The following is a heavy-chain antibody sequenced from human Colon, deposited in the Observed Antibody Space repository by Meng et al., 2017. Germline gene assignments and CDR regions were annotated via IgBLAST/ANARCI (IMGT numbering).Heavy chain of an antibody. CDR1: GGSISSGDYY. Sequence: GQRQGSGPGLVKPSQTLSLTCTVSGGSISSGDYYWSWSRQHPGKGLEWIGYFYFSGNTYYNPSLKSRDSISVDTSKNRFSLNLSSVTAADTAVYYCARYFYDSRGVTWFDPWGQGTLVTVSS. V-gene: IGHV4-31*03. D-gene: IGHD3-22*01. CDR2: FYFSGNT. CDR3: ARYFYDSRGVTWFDP. J-gene: IGHJ5*02.